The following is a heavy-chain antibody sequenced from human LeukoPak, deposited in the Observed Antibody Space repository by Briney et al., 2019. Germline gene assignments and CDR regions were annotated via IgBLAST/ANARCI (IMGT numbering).Heavy chain of an antibody. CDR3: ARDARSGYPIYWYFDL. V-gene: IGHV4-59*01. D-gene: IGHD3-22*01. CDR1: GGSISSYY. CDR2: NYYSGST. Sequence: PSETLSLTCTVSGGSISSYYWSWIRRPPGKGLEWIGYNYYSGSTNYNPSLKSRVTISVDTSKNQFSLKLSSVTAADTAVYYCARDARSGYPIYWYFDLWGRGTLVTVSS. J-gene: IGHJ2*01.